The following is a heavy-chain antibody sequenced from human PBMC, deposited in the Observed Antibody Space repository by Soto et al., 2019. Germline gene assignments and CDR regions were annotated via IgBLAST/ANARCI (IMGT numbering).Heavy chain of an antibody. CDR3: ARGPRKYYYGSGSYYYYYMDV. D-gene: IGHD3-10*01. CDR2: ISHSGST. V-gene: IGHV4-34*01. Sequence: SETLSLTCAVYGGSFSGYYWSWIRQPPGKGLEWIGEISHSGSTNYNPSLKSRVTISVDTSKNQFSLKLSSVTAADTAVYYCARGPRKYYYGSGSYYYYYMDVWGKGTTVTVSS. J-gene: IGHJ6*03. CDR1: GGSFSGYY.